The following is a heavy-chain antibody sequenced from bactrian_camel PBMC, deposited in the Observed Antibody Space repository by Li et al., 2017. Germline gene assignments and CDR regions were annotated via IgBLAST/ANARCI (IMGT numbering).Heavy chain of an antibody. V-gene: IGHV3S53*01. CDR2: ITYDGTT. Sequence: QVQLVESGGGSVQDGGSLRLSCTISGGTFGATDMGWYRQAPGNECDLVTSITYDGTTYYAESVKGRFTISHDNTKNTVYLQMNNLKPEDTAMYYCVVDYEFCLAYSMPKATYWGQGTQVTVS. CDR3: VVDYEFCLAYSMPKATY. CDR1: GGTFGATD. D-gene: IGHD3*01. J-gene: IGHJ4*01.